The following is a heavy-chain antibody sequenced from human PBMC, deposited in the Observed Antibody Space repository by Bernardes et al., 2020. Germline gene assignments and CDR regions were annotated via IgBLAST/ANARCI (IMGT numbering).Heavy chain of an antibody. CDR1: GYTFTSYA. CDR3: ARGLPWGHYDFWAGIDY. J-gene: IGHJ4*02. CDR2: INTNTGNP. D-gene: IGHD3-3*01. Sequence: ASVKVSCKASGYTFTSYAMNWVRQAPGQGLEWMGWINTNTGNPTYAQGFTGRFVFSLDTSVSTAYLQISSLKAEDTAVYYCARGLPWGHYDFWAGIDYWGQGTLVTVSS. V-gene: IGHV7-4-1*02.